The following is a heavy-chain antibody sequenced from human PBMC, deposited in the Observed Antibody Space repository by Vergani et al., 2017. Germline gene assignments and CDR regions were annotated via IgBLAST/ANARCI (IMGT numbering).Heavy chain of an antibody. J-gene: IGHJ4*02. CDR3: AREDIRNDYTSGY. CDR1: GVYITNRNHY. CDR2: IYFNDAT. D-gene: IGHD5-24*01. Sequence: QVQLQESGPGLVKPPETLSLMCTVSGVYITNRNHYWAWIRHAPGKGLEWIATIYFNDATQYNPSLKSRASISIDTPKNQFFLKLRTLTATDTAVYYCAREDIRNDYTSGYWVQGMLVTVSS. V-gene: IGHV4-39*02.